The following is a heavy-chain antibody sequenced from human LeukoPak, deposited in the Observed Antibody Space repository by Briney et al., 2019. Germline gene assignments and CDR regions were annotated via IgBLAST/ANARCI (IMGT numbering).Heavy chain of an antibody. Sequence: GASVKVSCKASGYSFTDKYMHWVRQAPGQGLEWMGWINPNSGGTNYAQKFQGRVTITADESTSTAYMELSSLRSEDTAVYYCAAVAGRGGSYYYYYMDVWGKGTTVTISS. CDR1: GYSFTDKY. CDR2: INPNSGGT. J-gene: IGHJ6*03. CDR3: AAVAGRGGSYYYYYMDV. D-gene: IGHD6-19*01. V-gene: IGHV1-2*02.